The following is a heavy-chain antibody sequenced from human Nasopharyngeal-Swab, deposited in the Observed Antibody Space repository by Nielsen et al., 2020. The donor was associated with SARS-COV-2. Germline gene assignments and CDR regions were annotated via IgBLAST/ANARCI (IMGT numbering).Heavy chain of an antibody. V-gene: IGHV1-8*02. D-gene: IGHD6-13*01. Sequence: ASVKVSCKASGYTFTNHFMHWVRQAPGQGLEWMGWMNPNSGNTGYAQKFQGRVTMTRNTSISTAYMELSSLRSEDTAVYYCARPYSSSWYWSDYYYYGMDVWGKGNTVTVSS. J-gene: IGHJ6*04. CDR1: GYTFTNHF. CDR3: ARPYSSSWYWSDYYYYGMDV. CDR2: MNPNSGNT.